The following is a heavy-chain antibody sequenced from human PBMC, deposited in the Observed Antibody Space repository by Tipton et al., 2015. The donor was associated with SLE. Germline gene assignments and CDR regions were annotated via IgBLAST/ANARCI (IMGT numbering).Heavy chain of an antibody. D-gene: IGHD1-26*01. CDR2: IYNTGST. J-gene: IGHJ4*02. Sequence: TLSLTCTVSGYSISGHYWTWIRQSPGKGLEWVGYIYNTGSTNYNPSLKSRVTIELDTSKNQLSLKLNSVTAADTAVYYCARQFGIMGTMDFFDYWGQGTLVTVSS. V-gene: IGHV4-59*11. CDR3: ARQFGIMGTMDFFDY. CDR1: GYSISGHY.